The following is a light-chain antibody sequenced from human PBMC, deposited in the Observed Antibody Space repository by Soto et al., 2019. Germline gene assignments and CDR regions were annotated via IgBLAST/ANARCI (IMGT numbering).Light chain of an antibody. J-gene: IGLJ2*01. Sequence: QSALTQPASVSGSPGQSITISCAGTMRDVGAYNLVSWYQQHPGRAPQLIIYEVRNRPSGISFRFSGSKSGNTASLTIYGLQAEDEADYYCSSYTSTSSLILGGGTKLTGL. CDR2: EVR. V-gene: IGLV2-14*01. CDR3: SSYTSTSSLI. CDR1: MRDVGAYNL.